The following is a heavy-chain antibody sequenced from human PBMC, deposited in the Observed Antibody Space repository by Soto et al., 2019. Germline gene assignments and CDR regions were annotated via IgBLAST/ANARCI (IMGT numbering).Heavy chain of an antibody. D-gene: IGHD3-10*01. CDR2: ISYDGSNK. CDR1: GFTFSSYG. J-gene: IGHJ6*02. CDR3: AKDSVTMVRENNLLIYYYYYYGMDV. Sequence: GGSLRLSCAASGFTFSSYGMHWVRQAPGKGLEWVAVISYDGSNKYYADSVKGRFTISRDNSKNTLYLQMNSLRAEDTAVYYCAKDSVTMVRENNLLIYYYYYYGMDVWGQGTTVTVSS. V-gene: IGHV3-30*18.